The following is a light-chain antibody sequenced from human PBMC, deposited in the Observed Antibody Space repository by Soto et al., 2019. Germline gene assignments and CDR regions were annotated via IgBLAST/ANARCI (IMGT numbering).Light chain of an antibody. J-gene: IGKJ5*01. V-gene: IGKV3-11*01. CDR2: DAS. Sequence: EIRLSQSACSLSLSPGERATLSCRASQSVGSSLTWYQQKPGHAPMLLIYDASSRSTGMPSRFSGSGSGTDFTLTISSLEPEDFAVYYCQRRSNWITFGQGTRLEIK. CDR1: QSVGSS. CDR3: QRRSNWIT.